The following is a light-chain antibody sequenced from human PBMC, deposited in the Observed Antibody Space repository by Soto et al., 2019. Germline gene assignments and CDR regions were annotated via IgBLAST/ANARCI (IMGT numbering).Light chain of an antibody. J-gene: IGKJ1*01. CDR2: DAS. CDR1: QTVSSGY. V-gene: IGKV3-20*01. Sequence: PGSRGTLSCRPSQTVSSGYLAWYQQKPGQAPRLLIYDASSRATGIPDRFSGSGSGTDFTLTISRLEPEDFAVYYCQQYCSSGTFGQGTKVDIK. CDR3: QQYCSSGT.